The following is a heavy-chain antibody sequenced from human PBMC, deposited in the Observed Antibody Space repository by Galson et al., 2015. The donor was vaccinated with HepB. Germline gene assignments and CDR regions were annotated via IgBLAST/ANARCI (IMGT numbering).Heavy chain of an antibody. CDR3: ARTEPFYYGSAIMGYGMDV. V-gene: IGHV3-21*01. CDR1: GFTFSSYS. Sequence: SLRLSCAASGFTFSSYSMNWVRQAPGKGLEWVSSISSSSNYIYYADSMKGRFTISRDNAKNSLYLQTNSLRAEDTAVYYCARTEPFYYGSAIMGYGMDVWGQGTTVTVSS. J-gene: IGHJ6*02. CDR2: ISSSSNYI. D-gene: IGHD3-10*01.